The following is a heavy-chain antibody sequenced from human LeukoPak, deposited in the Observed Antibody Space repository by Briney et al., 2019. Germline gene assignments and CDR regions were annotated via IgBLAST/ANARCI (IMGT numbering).Heavy chain of an antibody. D-gene: IGHD3-22*01. J-gene: IGHJ4*02. Sequence: GGSLRLSCVASGISINYYGMNWVRQAPGKGLEWVSAISGSGGSTYYADSVKGRFTISRDNSKNTLYLQMNSLRAEDTAVYYCAKDAEYYYDSSGYYWGQGTLVTVSS. CDR1: GISINYYG. CDR3: AKDAEYYYDSSGYY. V-gene: IGHV3-23*01. CDR2: ISGSGGST.